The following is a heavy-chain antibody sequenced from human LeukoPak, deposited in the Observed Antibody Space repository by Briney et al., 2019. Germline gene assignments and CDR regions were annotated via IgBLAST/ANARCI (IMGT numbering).Heavy chain of an antibody. J-gene: IGHJ4*02. D-gene: IGHD2-2*01. CDR2: IYDGGST. CDR3: ARDWGYCSSTSCHVFDY. V-gene: IGHV3-53*01. Sequence: GGSLRLSCAVSGFTVSSNYMSWVRQAPGKGLEWGSVIYDGGSTDYAESVKGRFTISRDNSKNTLYLQMNSLRAEDTAVYYCARDWGYCSSTSCHVFDYWGQGTLVTVSS. CDR1: GFTVSSNY.